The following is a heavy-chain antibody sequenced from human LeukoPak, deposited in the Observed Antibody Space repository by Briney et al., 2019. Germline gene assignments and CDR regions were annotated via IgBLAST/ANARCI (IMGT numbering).Heavy chain of an antibody. CDR1: GGSISSYY. D-gene: IGHD3-10*01. CDR3: ARQYYYGSGSYYDL. V-gene: IGHV4-59*01. J-gene: IGHJ4*02. CDR2: IYYSGST. Sequence: SETLSLTCTVSGGSISSYYWSWIRQPPGKGLEWIGYIYYSGSTNYNPSLKSRVTISVDTSKNQFSLKLSSVTAADTAVYYYARQYYYGSGSYYDLWGQGTLVTVSS.